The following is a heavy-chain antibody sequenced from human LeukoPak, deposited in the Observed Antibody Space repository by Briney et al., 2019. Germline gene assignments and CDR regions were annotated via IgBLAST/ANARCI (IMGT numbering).Heavy chain of an antibody. CDR1: GFTFSSYA. V-gene: IGHV3-23*01. CDR3: AKVEWPFVDFWSRGHFDY. J-gene: IGHJ4*02. CDR2: ISGSGGST. D-gene: IGHD3-3*01. Sequence: GGSLRLSCAASGFTFSSYAMSWVRQAPGKGLEWVSAISGSGGSTYYADSVKGRFTISRDNSKNTLYLQMNSLRAEDTAVYYCAKVEWPFVDFWSRGHFDYWGQGTLVTVSS.